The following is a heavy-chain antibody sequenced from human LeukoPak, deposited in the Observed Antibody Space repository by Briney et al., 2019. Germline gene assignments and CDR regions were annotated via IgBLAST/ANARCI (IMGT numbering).Heavy chain of an antibody. V-gene: IGHV3-66*01. CDR1: GFIFSSYW. Sequence: PGGSLRLSCATSGFIFSSYWMCWVRQAPGKGLEWVSVIYSGGSTYYADSVKGRFTISRDNSKNTLYLQMNSLRAEDTAVYYCARDRIAVAGNWFDPWGQGTLVTVSS. CDR3: ARDRIAVAGNWFDP. D-gene: IGHD6-19*01. J-gene: IGHJ5*02. CDR2: IYSGGST.